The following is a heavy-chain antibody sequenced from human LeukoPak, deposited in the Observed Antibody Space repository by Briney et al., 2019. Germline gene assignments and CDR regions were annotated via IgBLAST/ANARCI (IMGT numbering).Heavy chain of an antibody. D-gene: IGHD5-18*01. J-gene: IGHJ4*02. CDR3: ARLRGYSYAGDY. Sequence: SETLSLTCTVSGGSISSTSYYWGWIRQPPGKGLEWIGSISYSGSTYYNPSLKSRVTISVDTSNSQFSLKLNSVTAADTAVYYCARLRGYSYAGDYSGQGTLVTVSS. CDR1: GGSISSTSYY. V-gene: IGHV4-39*01. CDR2: ISYSGST.